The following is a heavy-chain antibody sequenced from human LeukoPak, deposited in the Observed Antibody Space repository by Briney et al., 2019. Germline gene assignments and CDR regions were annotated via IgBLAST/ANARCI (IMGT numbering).Heavy chain of an antibody. J-gene: IGHJ4*02. V-gene: IGHV4-30-2*01. CDR1: GGSISSGSYY. Sequence: SETLSLTCTVSGGSISSGSYYWSWIRQPPGKGLEWIGYIYHSESTYYNPSLKSRVTISVDRSKNQFSLKLSSVTAADTAVYYCARFSIVGATEDYWGQGTLVTVSS. CDR3: ARFSIVGATEDY. CDR2: IYHSEST. D-gene: IGHD1-26*01.